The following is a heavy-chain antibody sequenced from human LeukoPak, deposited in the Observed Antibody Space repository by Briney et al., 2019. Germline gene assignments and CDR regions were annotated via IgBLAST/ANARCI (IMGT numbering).Heavy chain of an antibody. V-gene: IGHV3-30*02. CDR2: IRYDGSNQ. CDR1: GFTFSSYG. Sequence: QAGGSLRLSCAASGFTFSSYGMHWVRQAPGKGLEWVAFIRYDGSNQYYADSVKGGFTISRDSSKNTLDLQMNSLRGDDTAVYYCAKDMGYNTGWTRFDYWGQGTLVTVSS. CDR3: AKDMGYNTGWTRFDY. J-gene: IGHJ4*02. D-gene: IGHD6-19*01.